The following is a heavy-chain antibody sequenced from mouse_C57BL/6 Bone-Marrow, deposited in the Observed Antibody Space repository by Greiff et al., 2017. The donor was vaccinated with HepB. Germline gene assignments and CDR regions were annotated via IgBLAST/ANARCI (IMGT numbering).Heavy chain of an antibody. Sequence: EVQLQQSGPKLVKPGASVKIPCKASGYTFTDYNMDWVKQSHGKSLEWIGDINPNNGGTIYNQKFKGKATLTVDKSSSTAYMELRSLTSEDTAVYYCARRSRLGFDYWGQGTTLTVSS. CDR3: ARRSRLGFDY. D-gene: IGHD2-4*01. CDR2: INPNNGGT. J-gene: IGHJ2*01. V-gene: IGHV1-18*01. CDR1: GYTFTDYN.